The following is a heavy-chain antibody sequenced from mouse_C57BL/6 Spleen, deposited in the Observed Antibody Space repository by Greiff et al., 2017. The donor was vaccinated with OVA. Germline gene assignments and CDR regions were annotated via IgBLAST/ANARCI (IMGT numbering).Heavy chain of an antibody. D-gene: IGHD3-2*02. CDR3: ARSPQATFMDY. V-gene: IGHV1-61*01. CDR2: IYPSDSET. CDR1: GYTFTSYW. Sequence: QVQLKQPGAELVRPGSSVKLSCKASGYTFTSYWMDWVKQRPGQGLEWIGNIYPSDSETHYNQKFKDKATLTVDKSSSTAYMQLSSLTSEDSAVYYCARSPQATFMDYWGQGTSVTVSS. J-gene: IGHJ4*01.